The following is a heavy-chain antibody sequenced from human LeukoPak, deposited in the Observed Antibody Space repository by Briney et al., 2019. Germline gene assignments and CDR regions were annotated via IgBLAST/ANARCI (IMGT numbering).Heavy chain of an antibody. Sequence: ASVKVSCKASGGTFSSYAISWVRQAPGQGLEWMGGIIPISGTANYAQKFQGRVTITADESTSTAYMELSSLRSEDTAVYYCARRSTDYYYGMDVWGQGTTVTVSS. CDR2: IIPISGTA. CDR1: GGTFSSYA. V-gene: IGHV1-69*01. CDR3: ARRSTDYYYGMDV. D-gene: IGHD1-26*01. J-gene: IGHJ6*02.